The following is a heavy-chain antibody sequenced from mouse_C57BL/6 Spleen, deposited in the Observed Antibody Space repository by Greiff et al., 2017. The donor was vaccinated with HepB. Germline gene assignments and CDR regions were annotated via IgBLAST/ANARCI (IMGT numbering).Heavy chain of an antibody. J-gene: IGHJ4*01. Sequence: EVKLQESGPGLVKPSQSLSLTCSVTGYSITSGYYWNWIRQFPGNKLEWMGYISYDGSNNYNPSLKNRISITRDTSKNQFFLKLNSVTTEDTATYYCARTTVHYAMDYWGQGTSVTVSS. V-gene: IGHV3-6*01. CDR1: GYSITSGYY. CDR2: ISYDGSN. CDR3: ARTTVHYAMDY. D-gene: IGHD1-1*01.